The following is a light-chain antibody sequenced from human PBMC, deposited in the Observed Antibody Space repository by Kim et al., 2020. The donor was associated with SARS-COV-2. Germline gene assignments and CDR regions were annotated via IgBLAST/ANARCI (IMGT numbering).Light chain of an antibody. J-gene: IGKJ5*01. CDR3: QQCNSYPIT. Sequence: PSVRDTVTIPCRASQGIRSSLSCYQQKPGKAPMLLIYDASTLESEVPSRFSGSGSGTDFTLTISSLQTEDFPTYFCQQCNSYPITFGQGTRMEIK. CDR2: DAS. CDR1: QGIRSS. V-gene: IGKV1-13*02.